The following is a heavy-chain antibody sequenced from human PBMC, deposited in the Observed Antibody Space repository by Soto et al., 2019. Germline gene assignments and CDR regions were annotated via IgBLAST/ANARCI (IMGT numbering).Heavy chain of an antibody. CDR2: IIPIFGTA. CDR1: GGTFSSYA. CDR3: AREYSSSEGNWFDP. J-gene: IGHJ5*02. Sequence: SVKVSCKASGGTFSSYAISWVRQAPGQGLEWMGGIIPIFGTANYAQKFQGRVTITADKSTSTAYVELSSLRSEDTAVYYCAREYSSSEGNWFDPWGQGTLVTVSS. V-gene: IGHV1-69*06. D-gene: IGHD6-6*01.